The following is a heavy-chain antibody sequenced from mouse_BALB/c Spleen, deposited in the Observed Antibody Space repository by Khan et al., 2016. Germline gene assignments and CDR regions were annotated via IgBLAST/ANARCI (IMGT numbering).Heavy chain of an antibody. CDR2: IWRGGST. CDR3: AKRNDYASYAMDY. J-gene: IGHJ4*01. V-gene: IGHV2-5*01. Sequence: QVQLKESGPGLVQPSQSLSITCTVSGFSLTSYGVHWVRQSPGKGLEWLGVIWRGGSTDYNAAFMSRLSITKDNSKSQVFFKMNSLQADDTAIVYCAKRNDYASYAMDYWGQGTSVTVSS. CDR1: GFSLTSYG. D-gene: IGHD2-4*01.